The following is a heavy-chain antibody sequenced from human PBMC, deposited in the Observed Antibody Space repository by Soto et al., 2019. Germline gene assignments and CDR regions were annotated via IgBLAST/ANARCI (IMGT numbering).Heavy chain of an antibody. J-gene: IGHJ6*02. D-gene: IGHD4-4*01. CDR3: AKVRPTVTGDYYYYGMDV. CDR1: GFTFSSYG. V-gene: IGHV3-30*18. CDR2: ISYDGSNK. Sequence: QVQLVESGGGVVQPGRSLRLSCAASGFTFSSYGMHWVRQAPGKGLEWVAVISYDGSNKYYADSVKGRFTISRDNSKNTLYLQMNSLRAEDTAVYYCAKVRPTVTGDYYYYGMDVWGQGTTVTVSS.